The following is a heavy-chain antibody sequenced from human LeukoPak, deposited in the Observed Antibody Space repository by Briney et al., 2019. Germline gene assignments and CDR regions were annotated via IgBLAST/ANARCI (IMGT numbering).Heavy chain of an antibody. Sequence: KPSETLSLTCTVSGGSISSGGYYWSWIRQHPGTGLEWIGYIYYSGSTYYNPSLKSRVTISVDTSKNQFSLKLSSVTAADTAVYYCARATYDFWSGYYHWFDPWGQGTLVTVSS. D-gene: IGHD3-3*01. CDR1: GGSISSGGYY. CDR2: IYYSGST. V-gene: IGHV4-31*03. J-gene: IGHJ5*02. CDR3: ARATYDFWSGYYHWFDP.